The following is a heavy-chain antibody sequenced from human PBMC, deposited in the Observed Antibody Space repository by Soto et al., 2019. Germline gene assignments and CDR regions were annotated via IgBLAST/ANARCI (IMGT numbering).Heavy chain of an antibody. CDR2: ISGSGGST. CDR3: AIGIGDLLNYYFDY. D-gene: IGHD3-10*01. Sequence: GGSLRLSCAASGFTFSSYAMSWVRQPPGKGLEWVSAISGSGGSTYYADSVKGRFTITRDNSKNTLYLQMNSLRAEDTAVYYCAIGIGDLLNYYFDYWGQGTLVTVSS. J-gene: IGHJ4*02. V-gene: IGHV3-23*01. CDR1: GFTFSSYA.